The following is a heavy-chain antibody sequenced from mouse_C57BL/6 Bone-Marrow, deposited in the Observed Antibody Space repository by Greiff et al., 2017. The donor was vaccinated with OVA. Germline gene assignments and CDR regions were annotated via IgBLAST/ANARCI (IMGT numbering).Heavy chain of an antibody. J-gene: IGHJ1*03. D-gene: IGHD2-4*01. Sequence: VQLQQSGAELVKPGASVTLSCTASGFNIKDYYMHWVKQRTEQGLEWIGRIDPEDGETKYAPQFKGQATITADTSSNTDYLQLSSLTSEDTAVYYCARPIMIGGYFDVWGTGTTVTVTA. V-gene: IGHV14-2*01. CDR2: IDPEDGET. CDR3: ARPIMIGGYFDV. CDR1: GFNIKDYY.